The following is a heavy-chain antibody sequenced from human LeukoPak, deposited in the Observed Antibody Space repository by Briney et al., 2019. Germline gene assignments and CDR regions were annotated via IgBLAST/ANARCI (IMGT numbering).Heavy chain of an antibody. CDR3: ARGIAVAGTDY. D-gene: IGHD6-19*01. V-gene: IGHV4-31*03. Sequence: SETLSLTCTVSGGSISSGGYYWSWIRQHPGKGLEWIGYIYYSGSTCYNPSLKSRVTISVDTSKNQFSLKLSSVTAADTAVYYCARGIAVAGTDYWGQGTLVTVSS. J-gene: IGHJ4*02. CDR2: IYYSGST. CDR1: GGSISSGGYY.